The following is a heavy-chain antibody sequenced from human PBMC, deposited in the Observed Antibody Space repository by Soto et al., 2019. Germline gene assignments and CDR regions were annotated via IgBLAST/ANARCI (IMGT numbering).Heavy chain of an antibody. V-gene: IGHV3-23*01. CDR2: ISGSGGST. CDR3: ANSIRPAASCDY. D-gene: IGHD6-13*01. Sequence: ERSRRLSCAASAITFSRYPMRLARQAPGKEMEWVSAISGSGGSTYYADSVKGRFTISRVNSKNTLYLQMNSLRAEDTAVYYFANSIRPAASCDYWGQGTMVTASS. J-gene: IGHJ4*02. CDR1: AITFSRYP.